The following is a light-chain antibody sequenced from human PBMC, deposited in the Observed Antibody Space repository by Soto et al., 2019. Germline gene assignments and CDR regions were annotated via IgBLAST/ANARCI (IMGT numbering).Light chain of an antibody. CDR3: SSYASSNTYV. Sequence: QSVLTQPASVSGSPGQSITISCTGTNSDVGAYKYVSWYQQHPGKAPKLLIYEVSYRPSGVSNRFSGSKSGNTASLAISGLQADDEADYYCSSYASSNTYVFGTGTKVTVL. J-gene: IGLJ1*01. CDR1: NSDVGAYKY. CDR2: EVS. V-gene: IGLV2-14*01.